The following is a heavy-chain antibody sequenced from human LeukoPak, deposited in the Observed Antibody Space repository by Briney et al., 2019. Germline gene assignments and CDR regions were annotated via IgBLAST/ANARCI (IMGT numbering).Heavy chain of an antibody. D-gene: IGHD3-22*01. Sequence: SETLSLTCAAYGGSFSGYYWSWIRQPPGKGLEWIGEINHSGSTNYNPSLKSRVTISVDTSKNQFSLKLSSVTAADTAVYYCARAYDSSSYYWLWGQGTLVTVSS. V-gene: IGHV4-34*01. J-gene: IGHJ4*02. CDR3: ARAYDSSSYYWL. CDR1: GGSFSGYY. CDR2: INHSGST.